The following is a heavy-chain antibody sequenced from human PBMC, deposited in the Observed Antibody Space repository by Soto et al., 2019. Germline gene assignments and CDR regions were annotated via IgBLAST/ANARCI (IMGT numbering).Heavy chain of an antibody. CDR2: ISWDGGST. CDR3: AKDIGYYGSGSYWNYGMDV. D-gene: IGHD3-10*01. Sequence: PWRSLRLSCSASVFTFDDYAMHWLRQAPGKGLEWVSLISWDGGSTYYADSVKGRFTISRDNSKNSLYLQMNSLRAEDTALYYCAKDIGYYGSGSYWNYGMDVWGQGTTGTVSS. V-gene: IGHV3-43D*04. J-gene: IGHJ6*02. CDR1: VFTFDDYA.